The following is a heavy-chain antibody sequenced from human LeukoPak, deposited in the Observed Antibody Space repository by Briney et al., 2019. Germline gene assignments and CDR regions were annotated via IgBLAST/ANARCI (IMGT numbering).Heavy chain of an antibody. CDR2: IYPDDSDS. CDR3: ARRVGTQYYFDY. D-gene: IGHD7-27*01. CDR1: GYTFTYYW. Sequence: GESLKISCKGSGYTFTYYWIGWVRKMPGKGLEWMGIIYPDDSDSRYSPSFQGQVTISADKSISTAYLQWSSLKASDTAMYYCARRVGTQYYFDYWGQGTLVTVSS. V-gene: IGHV5-51*01. J-gene: IGHJ4*02.